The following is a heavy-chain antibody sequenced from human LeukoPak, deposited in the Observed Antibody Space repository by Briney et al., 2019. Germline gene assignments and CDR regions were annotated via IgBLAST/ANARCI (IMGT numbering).Heavy chain of an antibody. CDR2: ISYDGSNK. D-gene: IGHD5-12*01. CDR1: GFTFSSYA. V-gene: IGHV3-30-3*01. CDR3: AREEDIVATDAFDI. Sequence: PGGSLRLSCAASGFTFSSYAMHWVRQAPGKGLEWVAVISYDGSNKYYADSVKGRFTISRDNSKNTLYLQMNSLRAEDTAAYYCAREEDIVATDAFDIWGQGTMVTVSS. J-gene: IGHJ3*02.